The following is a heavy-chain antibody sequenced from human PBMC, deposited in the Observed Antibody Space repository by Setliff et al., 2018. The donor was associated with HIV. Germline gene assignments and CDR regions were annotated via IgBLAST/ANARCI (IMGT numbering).Heavy chain of an antibody. J-gene: IGHJ2*01. V-gene: IGHV4-39*01. Sequence: PPETLSLTCSVSDGPMRSSSYYGGWIRQHPGKGLEWIRTIYYTGSHYPNPSLKSRLTISEDASKSQFSLTLRSVTAADTAVYYCARRLAIGHWYLDIWGRGTLVTVSS. CDR1: DGPMRSSSYY. CDR3: ARRLAIGHWYLDI. CDR2: IYYTGSH.